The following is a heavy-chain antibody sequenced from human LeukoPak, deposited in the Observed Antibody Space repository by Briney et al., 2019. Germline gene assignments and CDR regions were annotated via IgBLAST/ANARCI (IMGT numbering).Heavy chain of an antibody. CDR1: GFTFSSYA. CDR2: ISGSGGST. CDR3: QSDAYGANGAESAY. J-gene: IGHJ4*02. V-gene: IGHV3-23*01. D-gene: IGHD4-17*01. Sequence: GGSLRLSCAASGFTFSSYAMSWVRQAPGKGLEWVSAISGSGGSTYYADSVKGRFTISRDNSKNTLYLQMNSLRAEDTAVYYCQSDAYGANGAESAYGGQGTRVTVPS.